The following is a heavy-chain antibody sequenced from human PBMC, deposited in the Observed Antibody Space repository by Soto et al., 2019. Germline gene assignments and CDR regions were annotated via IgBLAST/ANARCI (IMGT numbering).Heavy chain of an antibody. CDR1: GGTSNNNA. V-gene: IGHV1-69*01. Sequence: QVQLVQSGAEVKKPGSSVKVSCKASGGTSNNNANSWVRQAPGQGLEWMGGIVPVFGTANYAQKFRGRVRNTADDSTRTLNMELSSLRSDDTAVDYCATLQGSGTYYDDDYWGQGTLVTVSS. D-gene: IGHD3-10*01. CDR3: ATLQGSGTYYDDDY. J-gene: IGHJ4*02. CDR2: IVPVFGTA.